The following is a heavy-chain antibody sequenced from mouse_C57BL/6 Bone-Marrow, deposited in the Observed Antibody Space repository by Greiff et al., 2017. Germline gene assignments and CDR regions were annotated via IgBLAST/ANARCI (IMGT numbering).Heavy chain of an antibody. J-gene: IGHJ4*01. CDR2: ISDGGSYT. CDR3: ARDPGAMDY. CDR1: GFTFSSYA. V-gene: IGHV5-4*01. Sequence: EVKLMESGGGLVKPGGSLKLSCAASGFTFSSYAMSWVRQTPEKRLEWVATISDGGSYTYYPDNVKGRFTISRDNAKNNLYLQMSHLKSEDTAMYYCARDPGAMDYWGQGNSDTVSS.